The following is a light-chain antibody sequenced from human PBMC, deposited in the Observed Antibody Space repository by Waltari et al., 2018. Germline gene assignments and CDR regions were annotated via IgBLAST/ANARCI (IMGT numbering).Light chain of an antibody. CDR3: MQGTHSHYT. J-gene: IGKJ2*01. V-gene: IGKV2-30*02. CDR2: KVC. Sequence: QSLLHGDGNSFCQWLQQRAGQPPRRLIDKVCNRDSGAPDIFSGSWSGTVSTLKISRVEAEDVVVYYCMQGTHSHYTFGQGTKLDIK. CDR1: QSLLHGDGNSF.